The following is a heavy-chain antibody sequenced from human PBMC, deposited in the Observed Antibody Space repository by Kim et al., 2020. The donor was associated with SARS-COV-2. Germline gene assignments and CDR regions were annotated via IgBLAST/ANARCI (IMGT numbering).Heavy chain of an antibody. D-gene: IGHD3-22*01. Sequence: DSVKGRFTISRDTSKNTLDLQMNSLRAEDTAVYYCAKVRDYYDSTGNFDYWGQGTLVTVSS. V-gene: IGHV3-23*01. J-gene: IGHJ4*02. CDR3: AKVRDYYDSTGNFDY.